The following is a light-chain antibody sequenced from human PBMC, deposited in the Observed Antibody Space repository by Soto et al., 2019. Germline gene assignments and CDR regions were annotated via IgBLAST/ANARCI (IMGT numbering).Light chain of an antibody. CDR3: AAWDDSLSGGV. V-gene: IGLV1-47*01. Sequence: QSVLTQPPSASGTPGQRVTISCSGSSSNIGINYVYWYQQLPGAAPKLLIYRNNQRPSGVPDRFSGSKSGTSASLAISGLRSEDEADYYCAAWDDSLSGGVFGGGTKLTVL. J-gene: IGLJ3*02. CDR2: RNN. CDR1: SSNIGINY.